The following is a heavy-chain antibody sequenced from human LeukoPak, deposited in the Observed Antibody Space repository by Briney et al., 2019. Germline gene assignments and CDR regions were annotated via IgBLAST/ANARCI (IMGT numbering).Heavy chain of an antibody. D-gene: IGHD1-26*01. J-gene: IGHJ4*02. CDR1: GFTSRSAW. Sequence: GGSLRLSCTVSGFTSRSAWMSWVRQAPGKGLEWVGRIRSQTDGGTTDHGAPVQGRFTISRDDSQGTVYLQMTSLKIEDTAVYFCTTAPDSGSRDDYWGPGTLVTVSS. V-gene: IGHV3-15*01. CDR3: TTAPDSGSRDDY. CDR2: IRSQTDGGTT.